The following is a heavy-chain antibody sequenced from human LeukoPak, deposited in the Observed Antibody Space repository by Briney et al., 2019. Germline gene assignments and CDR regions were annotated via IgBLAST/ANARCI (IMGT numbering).Heavy chain of an antibody. D-gene: IGHD3-22*01. J-gene: IGHJ4*02. V-gene: IGHV1-8*01. Sequence: ASVKASCKASGYTFTSYDINWVRQATGQGLEWMGWMNPNSGNTGYAQKFRGRVTMTRNTSISTAYMELSSLRSEDTAVYYCARAPRVWYYDSSGYYYYWGQGTLVTVSS. CDR3: ARAPRVWYYDSSGYYYY. CDR2: MNPNSGNT. CDR1: GYTFTSYD.